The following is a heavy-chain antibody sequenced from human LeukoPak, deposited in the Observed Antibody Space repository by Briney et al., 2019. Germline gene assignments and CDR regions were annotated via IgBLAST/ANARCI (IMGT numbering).Heavy chain of an antibody. CDR3: ARVGGGTLGPAGIHDY. CDR2: INPSGGST. J-gene: IGHJ4*02. D-gene: IGHD2-15*01. V-gene: IGHV1-46*01. CDR1: GYTFTSYY. Sequence: ASVKVSCKASGYTFTSYYMHWVRQAPGQGLEWMGIINPSGGSTSYAQKFQGRVTMTRDTSTSTAYMELSSLRSEDTAVYYCARVGGGTLGPAGIHDYWGQGTLVTVSS.